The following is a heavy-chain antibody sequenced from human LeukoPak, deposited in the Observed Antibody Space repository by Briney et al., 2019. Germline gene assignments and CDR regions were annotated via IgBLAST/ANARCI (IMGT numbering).Heavy chain of an antibody. J-gene: IGHJ4*02. CDR1: GYTFTTYY. D-gene: IGHD6-25*01. Sequence: GASVKVSCKASGYTFTTYYMHWVRQAPGQGLEWMGIINPNGGSTSYAQKFQGRVTMTRDMSTSTVYMELSSLRPEDTAVYYCTRGARRSASGDYFDYWGQGTLVTVSS. V-gene: IGHV1-46*01. CDR3: TRGARRSASGDYFDY. CDR2: INPNGGST.